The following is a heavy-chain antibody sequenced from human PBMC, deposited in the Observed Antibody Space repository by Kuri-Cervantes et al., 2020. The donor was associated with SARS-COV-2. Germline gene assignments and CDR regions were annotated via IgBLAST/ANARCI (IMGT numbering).Heavy chain of an antibody. V-gene: IGHV1-2*04. J-gene: IGHJ4*02. D-gene: IGHD3-3*01. Sequence: ASVKVSCKASGYTFTDYYINWVRLAPGQGLEWMGWINPNSGGTDYAQRYQGWVTMTRDTSTRTAFMKLNRLTSDDTAVYFCARGGKHHHILRFLESFHFDSWGQGTLVTVSS. CDR2: INPNSGGT. CDR1: GYTFTDYY. CDR3: ARGGKHHHILRFLESFHFDS.